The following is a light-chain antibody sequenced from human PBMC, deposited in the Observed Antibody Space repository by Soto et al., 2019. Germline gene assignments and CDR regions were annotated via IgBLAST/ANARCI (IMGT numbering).Light chain of an antibody. CDR3: SSSTPTRGLV. CDR1: SSDLTYNS. V-gene: IGLV2-14*01. Sequence: QSVLPQPASVSGSLGQSISISCTEDSSDLTYNSVSWYQHHPHKAPKLIIYDVSYRPSGVSTRFSGSQSAGSASLTISGLQAEDEADYYCSSSTPTRGLVFGSATKSPS. J-gene: IGLJ1*01. CDR2: DVS.